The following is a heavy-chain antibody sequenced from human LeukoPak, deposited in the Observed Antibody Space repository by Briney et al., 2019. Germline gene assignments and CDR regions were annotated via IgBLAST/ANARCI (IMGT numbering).Heavy chain of an antibody. CDR2: ISDGGKTK. J-gene: IGHJ5*02. V-gene: IGHV3-48*03. CDR1: GFTFRSSE. CDR3: ARDYSGWSLDP. Sequence: GGYLRLSCAASGFTFRSSEMNWVRQAPGKGLEWVSYISDGGKTKYYADSVKGRFTISRDNAKNSLYLQMNSLRAEDTAVYYCARDYSGWSLDPWGQGTLVTVSS. D-gene: IGHD5-12*01.